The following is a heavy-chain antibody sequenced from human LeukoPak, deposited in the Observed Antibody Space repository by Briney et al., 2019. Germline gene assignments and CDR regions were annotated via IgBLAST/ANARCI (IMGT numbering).Heavy chain of an antibody. CDR3: ARTYGGNFDFDY. CDR2: INPNSGGT. Sequence: EASVKVSYKASGYTFTGYYMHWVRQAPGQGLEWMGRINPNSGGTNYAQKFQGRVTMTRDTSISTAYMELSRLRSDDTAVYYCARTYGGNFDFDYWGQGTLVTVSS. J-gene: IGHJ4*02. CDR1: GYTFTGYY. V-gene: IGHV1-2*06. D-gene: IGHD4-23*01.